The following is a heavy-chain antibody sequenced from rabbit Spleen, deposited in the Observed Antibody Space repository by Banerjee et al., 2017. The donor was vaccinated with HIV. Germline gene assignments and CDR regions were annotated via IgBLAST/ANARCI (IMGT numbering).Heavy chain of an antibody. Sequence: QSLEESGGGLVQPEGSLALTCKAPGFSFSISDYRCWVRQAPGKGLEWIACINIVTGKSVYASWAKGRFFMSRTSSTTVTLQMTSLTAADTATYFCARDLVAVIGWNFNLWGPGTLVTVS. V-gene: IGHV1S40*01. CDR1: GFSFSISDY. CDR2: INIVTGKS. D-gene: IGHD1-1*01. J-gene: IGHJ4*01. CDR3: ARDLVAVIGWNFNL.